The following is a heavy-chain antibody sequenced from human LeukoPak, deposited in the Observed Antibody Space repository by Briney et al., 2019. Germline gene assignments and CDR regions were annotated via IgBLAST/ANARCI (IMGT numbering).Heavy chain of an antibody. CDR1: GGSISSYY. D-gene: IGHD4-11*01. CDR2: IYYSGST. V-gene: IGHV4-59*12. CDR3: ARAGWYYSNYGGPVPYMDV. Sequence: PSVTLTLTCTASGGSISSYYRNWIRQPPGKGLEWVGYIYYSGSTIYNPSLKSRVTISVDTSKNPFSLKLSSVTAADTAVYYCARAGWYYSNYGGPVPYMDVWGKGTTVTVSS. J-gene: IGHJ6*03.